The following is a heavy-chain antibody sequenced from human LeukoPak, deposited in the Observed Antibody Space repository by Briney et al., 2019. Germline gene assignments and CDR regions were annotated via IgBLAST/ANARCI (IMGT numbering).Heavy chain of an antibody. CDR2: IYYRGNT. CDR3: ARDSSLDY. V-gene: IGHV4-59*01. CDR1: GVSISSSY. J-gene: IGHJ4*02. D-gene: IGHD6-6*01. Sequence: SETLSLTCTVSGVSISSSYWSWIRQPPGKGLEWIGYIYYRGNTNYNPSLKSRVTISVDTSKNQFSLRLSSVTAADTAIYYCARDSSLDYWGQGTLVTVSS.